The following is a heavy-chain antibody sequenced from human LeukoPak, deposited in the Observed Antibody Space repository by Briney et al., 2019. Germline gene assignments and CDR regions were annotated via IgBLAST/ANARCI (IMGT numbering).Heavy chain of an antibody. D-gene: IGHD3-22*01. CDR3: ASPLYYYDSSGYYPSRY. Sequence: GGSLRLSCAASGFTFSSYSMNWVRQAPGKGLEWVSSISSSSSYIYYADSVKGRFTISRDNAKNSLYLQMNSLRAEDTAVYYCASPLYYYDSSGYYPSRYWGQGTLVTVSS. CDR1: GFTFSSYS. CDR2: ISSSSSYI. V-gene: IGHV3-21*01. J-gene: IGHJ4*02.